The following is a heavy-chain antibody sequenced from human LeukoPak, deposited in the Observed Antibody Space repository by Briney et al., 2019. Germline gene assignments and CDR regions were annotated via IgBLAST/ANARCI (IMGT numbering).Heavy chain of an antibody. V-gene: IGHV3-30*04. J-gene: IGHJ6*02. CDR3: ARALGGMDV. Sequence: GGSLRLSCTASGFTFGDYAMSWFRQAPGKGLEWVAVISYDGSNKYYADSVKGRFTISRDNSKNTLYLQMNSLRAEDTAVYYCARALGGMDVWGQGTTVTVSS. CDR1: GFTFGDYA. CDR2: ISYDGSNK.